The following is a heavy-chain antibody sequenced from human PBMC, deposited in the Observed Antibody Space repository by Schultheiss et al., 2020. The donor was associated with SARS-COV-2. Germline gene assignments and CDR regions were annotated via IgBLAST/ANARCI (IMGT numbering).Heavy chain of an antibody. V-gene: IGHV3-33*06. CDR1: GFPFIHFG. Sequence: GGSLRLSCAASGFPFIHFGMHWVRQAPGKGLEWVAVIWYDGSNIYYADSVKGRFTISRDNSKNTLYLQMNSLRAEDTAVYYCAKDLDYDFWSAYYKFDYWGQGTLVTGSS. D-gene: IGHD3-3*01. J-gene: IGHJ4*02. CDR3: AKDLDYDFWSAYYKFDY. CDR2: IWYDGSNI.